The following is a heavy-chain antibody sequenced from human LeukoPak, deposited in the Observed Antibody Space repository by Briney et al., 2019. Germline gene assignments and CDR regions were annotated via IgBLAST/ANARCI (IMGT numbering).Heavy chain of an antibody. J-gene: IGHJ4*02. Sequence: GGSLRLSCAASEFIFSDYAMGWVRQAPGKGLEWVSTIDKTTYPTFYADSVKGRFTISRDNSKNTLYLQMNSLRTEDTAVYFCAKFEGATIPGWFNDYWGQGILVTVPS. CDR1: EFIFSDYA. CDR2: IDKTTYPT. D-gene: IGHD6-19*01. CDR3: AKFEGATIPGWFNDY. V-gene: IGHV3-23*05.